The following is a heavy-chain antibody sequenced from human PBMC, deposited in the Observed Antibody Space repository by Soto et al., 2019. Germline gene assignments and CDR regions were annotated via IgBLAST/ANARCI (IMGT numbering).Heavy chain of an antibody. CDR3: ARDRITIFEVVTTSTFRTYGMDV. CDR1: GFAFSRYA. Sequence: HPGGSVRLCCAASGFAFSRYAMSWVRQAPGRGLEWVSAVSGSRGSTYYADSVKGRFTISRDNSKNTLHLQMKSLRADDTAVYYCARDRITIFEVVTTSTFRTYGMDVWGQGTTVTVSS. J-gene: IGHJ6*02. V-gene: IGHV3-23*01. D-gene: IGHD3-3*01. CDR2: VSGSRGST.